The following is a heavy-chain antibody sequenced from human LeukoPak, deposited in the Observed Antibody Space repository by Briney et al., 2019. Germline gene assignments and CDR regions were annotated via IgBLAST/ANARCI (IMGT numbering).Heavy chain of an antibody. CDR1: GGTFSSYA. CDR3: ARVPTVTNWFDP. Sequence: SVKVSCKASGGTFSSYAISWVRQAPGQGLEWMGGIIPIFGTANYAQKFQGRVTITADESTSTAYMELSSLRSEDTAVYYCARVPTVTNWFDPWGQGTLVTVSS. J-gene: IGHJ5*02. V-gene: IGHV1-69*01. CDR2: IIPIFGTA. D-gene: IGHD4-17*01.